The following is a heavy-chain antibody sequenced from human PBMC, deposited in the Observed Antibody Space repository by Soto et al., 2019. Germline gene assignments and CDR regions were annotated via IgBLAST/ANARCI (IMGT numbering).Heavy chain of an antibody. CDR1: GFTFSSYG. D-gene: IGHD5-12*01. CDR2: ISYDGSNK. J-gene: IGHJ3*02. CDR3: AKRVATDRADAFDI. V-gene: IGHV3-30*18. Sequence: VGSLRLSCAASGFTFSSYGMHWVRQAPGKGLEWVAVISYDGSNKYYADSVKGRFTISRDNSKNTLYLQMNSLRAEDTAVYYCAKRVATDRADAFDIWGQGTMVTVSS.